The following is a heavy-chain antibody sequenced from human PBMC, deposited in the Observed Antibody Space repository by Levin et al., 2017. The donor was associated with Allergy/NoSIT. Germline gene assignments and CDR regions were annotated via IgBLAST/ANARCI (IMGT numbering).Heavy chain of an antibody. CDR2: IWYDGGDN. J-gene: IGHJ4*02. CDR1: GFVFNNYN. CDR3: ARDRGSSSAIH. D-gene: IGHD6-13*01. V-gene: IGHV3-30*12. Sequence: GGSLRLSCAASGFVFNNYNIHWVRQAPGKGLEWVALIWYDGGDNYYADSVRGRFTISRDNSKNTVYLQLNSLRAEDTAVYYCARDRGSSSAIHWGQGTPVTVSS.